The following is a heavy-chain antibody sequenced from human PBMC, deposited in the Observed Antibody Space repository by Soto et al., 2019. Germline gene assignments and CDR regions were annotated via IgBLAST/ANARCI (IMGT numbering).Heavy chain of an antibody. V-gene: IGHV4-39*01. CDR1: GDSISISSWY. CDR3: ERYSSTWSKYLQH. J-gene: IGHJ1*01. CDR2: IYYSGST. Sequence: SETLSLTCLLSGDSISISSWYCGWIRQPPGKGLEWIGSIYYSGSTYYIPSLKSRVTLSVDTSKNQFSLKLNSVIAADTAVYYCERYSSTWSKYLQHWGRG. D-gene: IGHD6-13*01.